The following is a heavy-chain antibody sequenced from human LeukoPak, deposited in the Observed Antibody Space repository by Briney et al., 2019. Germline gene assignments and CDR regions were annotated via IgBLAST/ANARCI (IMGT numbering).Heavy chain of an antibody. CDR2: LSYDGSDE. Sequence: GGSLRLSCAASGFTFSTYGMHWVRQAPGKGLEWVAALSYDGSDEYYVDSVKGRFTISRDNSRNTLYVQMNSLRAEDTAVYYCAKTPASRFFDSRQYYFDYWGQGTLVTVSS. CDR1: GFTFSTYG. CDR3: AKTPASRFFDSRQYYFDY. V-gene: IGHV3-30*18. D-gene: IGHD3-9*01. J-gene: IGHJ4*02.